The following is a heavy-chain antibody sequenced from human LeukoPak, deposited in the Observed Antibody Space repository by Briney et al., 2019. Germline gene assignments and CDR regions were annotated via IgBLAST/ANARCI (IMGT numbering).Heavy chain of an antibody. J-gene: IGHJ3*02. CDR3: ARTGKYYLDAFDI. CDR2: INHSGST. Sequence: SETLSLTCAVYGGSFSGYYWSWIRQPPGKGLEWIGEINHSGSTNYNPSLKSRVTISVDTSKNQFSLKLSSVTAADTAVYYCARTGKYYLDAFDIWGQGTMVTVSS. CDR1: GGSFSGYY. V-gene: IGHV4-34*01. D-gene: IGHD3-10*01.